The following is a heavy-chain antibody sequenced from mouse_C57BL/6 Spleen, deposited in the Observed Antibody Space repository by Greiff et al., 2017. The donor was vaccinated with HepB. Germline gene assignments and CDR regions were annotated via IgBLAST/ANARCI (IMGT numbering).Heavy chain of an antibody. Sequence: QVQLQQSGAELARPGASVKLSCKASGYTFKSYGISWVKQRTGQGLEWIGEIYPRSGNTYYNEKFKGKATLTADKSSSTAYMELRSLTSEDSAVYFCARRTYYYGSSYFDYWGQGTTLTVSS. CDR1: GYTFKSYG. CDR2: IYPRSGNT. CDR3: ARRTYYYGSSYFDY. J-gene: IGHJ2*01. D-gene: IGHD1-1*01. V-gene: IGHV1-81*01.